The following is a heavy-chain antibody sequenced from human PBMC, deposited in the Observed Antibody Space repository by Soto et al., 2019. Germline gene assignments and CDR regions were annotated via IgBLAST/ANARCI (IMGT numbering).Heavy chain of an antibody. CDR3: ARSVWGGYFEKTYYFDY. J-gene: IGHJ4*02. V-gene: IGHV3-23*01. D-gene: IGHD3-9*01. CDR2: ITGTGSTP. CDR1: GFTFDEYT. Sequence: PGGSLRLSCAGSGFTFDEYTLNWVRQAPGKGLEWVSAITGTGSTPYYAASVKGRFTISRDNFKDSMYLQMSSLRAEDSAVYHCARSVWGGYFEKTYYFDYWGQGSLVTVSS.